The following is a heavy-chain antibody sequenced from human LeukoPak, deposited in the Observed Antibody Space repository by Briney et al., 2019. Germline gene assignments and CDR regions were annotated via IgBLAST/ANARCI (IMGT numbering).Heavy chain of an antibody. CDR2: ISGSGGST. CDR3: AKGTLSSSSWYYFDY. V-gene: IGHV3-23*01. D-gene: IGHD6-13*01. CDR1: GFTFSSYA. Sequence: GGSLRLSWAASGFTFSSYAMSWVRQAPGRGLEWVSAISGSGGSTYYADSVKGRFTISRDNSKNTLYLQMNSLRAEDTAVYYCAKGTLSSSSWYYFDYWGQGTLVTVSS. J-gene: IGHJ4*02.